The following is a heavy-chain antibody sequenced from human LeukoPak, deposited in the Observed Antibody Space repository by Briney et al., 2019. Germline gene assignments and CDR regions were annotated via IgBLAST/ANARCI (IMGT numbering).Heavy chain of an antibody. J-gene: IGHJ4*02. CDR3: ANPARDFADSGAITW. V-gene: IGHV4-34*01. CDR1: GGSFSYYY. Sequence: SETLSLTCAVYGGSFSYYYWSWIRQPPGKGLEWIGEINHSGITNYNPSLKSRVTISADTSKNQLSLKLTSVTAADTAVYYCANPARDFADSGAITWWGQGTLVTVSS. CDR2: INHSGIT. D-gene: IGHD4-17*01.